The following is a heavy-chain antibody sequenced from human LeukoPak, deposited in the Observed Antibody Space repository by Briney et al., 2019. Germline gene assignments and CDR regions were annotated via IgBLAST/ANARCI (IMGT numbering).Heavy chain of an antibody. CDR1: GGTFSSYA. J-gene: IGHJ4*02. Sequence: GASVKVSCKASGGTFSSYAISWVRQAPGQGLEWMGRIIPILGKANYAQKFQGRVTITADKSTSTAYMELSSLRSEDTAVYYCASVSDYYDSSGARSDYFDYWGQGTLVTVSS. CDR3: ASVSDYYDSSGARSDYFDY. CDR2: IIPILGKA. D-gene: IGHD3-22*01. V-gene: IGHV1-69*04.